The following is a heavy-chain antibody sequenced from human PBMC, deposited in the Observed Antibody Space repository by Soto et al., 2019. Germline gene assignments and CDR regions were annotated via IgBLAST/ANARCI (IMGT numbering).Heavy chain of an antibody. CDR1: GFTFSTYS. D-gene: IGHD2-2*02. Sequence: GGSLRLSCVGSGFTFSTYSINWVRQAPGKGLEWVSSISSRSGIYYADSVKGRFTISRDNAKNSVSLQMNSLRAEDTAVYYCAREYTAWPLAYGLDVWGQGTTVTVSS. CDR3: AREYTAWPLAYGLDV. CDR2: ISSRSGI. V-gene: IGHV3-21*01. J-gene: IGHJ6*02.